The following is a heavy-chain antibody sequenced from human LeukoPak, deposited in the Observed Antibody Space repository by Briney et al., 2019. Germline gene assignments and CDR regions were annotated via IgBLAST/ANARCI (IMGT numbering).Heavy chain of an antibody. J-gene: IGHJ6*02. CDR2: IYYSGST. Sequence: SQTLSLTYTVSGGSLSSGGYYWSWIRQHPGKGLEWIGYIYYSGSTYYNPSLKSRVTISVDTSKNQFSLKLSSVTAADTAVYYCARDHSPSGWPHSYYYGMDVWGQGTTVTVSS. CDR3: ARDHSPSGWPHSYYYGMDV. D-gene: IGHD6-19*01. V-gene: IGHV4-31*03. CDR1: GGSLSSGGYY.